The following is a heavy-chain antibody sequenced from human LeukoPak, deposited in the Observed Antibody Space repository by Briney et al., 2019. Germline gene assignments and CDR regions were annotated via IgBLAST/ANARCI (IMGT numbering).Heavy chain of an antibody. D-gene: IGHD1-26*01. Sequence: SRTLSLTCAVSGGSISSGGYSWSWIRQPPGKGLEWIGYIYHSGSTYYNPSLKSRVTISVDRSKNQFSLKLSSVTAADTAVYYCARNSELYYYYGMDVWGQGTTVTVSS. V-gene: IGHV4-30-2*01. J-gene: IGHJ6*02. CDR3: ARNSELYYYYGMDV. CDR1: GGSISSGGYS. CDR2: IYHSGST.